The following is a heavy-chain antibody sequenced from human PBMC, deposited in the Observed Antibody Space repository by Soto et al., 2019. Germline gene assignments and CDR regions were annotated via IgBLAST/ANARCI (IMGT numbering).Heavy chain of an antibody. Sequence: SLRRSYLTSGFTFSIYGPHRIRKAPGKGLEWVAVISYDGSNKYYADSVKGRFTISRDNSKNTLYLQMNSLRAEDTAVYYCAKYRVVVPAAMGYYFYYGMVVWGQGT. D-gene: IGHD2-2*01. CDR2: ISYDGSNK. CDR3: AKYRVVVPAAMGYYFYYGMVV. CDR1: GFTFSIYG. V-gene: IGHV3-30*18. J-gene: IGHJ6*02.